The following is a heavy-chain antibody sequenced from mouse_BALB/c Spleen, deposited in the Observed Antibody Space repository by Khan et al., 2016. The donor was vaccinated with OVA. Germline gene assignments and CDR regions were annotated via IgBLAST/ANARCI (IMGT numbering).Heavy chain of an antibody. Sequence: VQLQQPGAELVRPGASVKISCKAFGYTFTNHHINWVKQRPGQGLDWIGYINPCNDYTNYNQKFKGKATLTVDKYSSTAYMELSSLTSEDSAGYYRANPMQLGLMGWFTYWGQGTLVPVSA. V-gene: IGHV1S45*01. CDR3: ANPMQLGLMGWFTY. J-gene: IGHJ3*01. CDR1: GYTFTNHH. D-gene: IGHD3-1*01. CDR2: INPCNDYT.